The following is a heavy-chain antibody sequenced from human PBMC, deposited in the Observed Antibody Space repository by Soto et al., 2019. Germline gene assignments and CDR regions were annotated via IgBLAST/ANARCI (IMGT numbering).Heavy chain of an antibody. J-gene: IGHJ4*02. CDR3: AKGSRRYYYDSSGYFY. Sequence: GGSLRLSCAASGFTFSSYAMSWVRQAPGKGLEWVSAISGSGGSTYYADSVKGRFTISRDNSKNTLYLQMNSLRAEDTAVYYCAKGSRRYYYDSSGYFYWGQGTLVTVSS. CDR1: GFTFSSYA. D-gene: IGHD3-22*01. V-gene: IGHV3-23*01. CDR2: ISGSGGST.